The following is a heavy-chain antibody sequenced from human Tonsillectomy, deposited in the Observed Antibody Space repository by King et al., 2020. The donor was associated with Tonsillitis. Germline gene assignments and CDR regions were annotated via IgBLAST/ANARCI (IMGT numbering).Heavy chain of an antibody. CDR2: IKQDGREK. J-gene: IGHJ4*02. CDR1: GFTFSAYW. CDR3: ARDIFDSGSYYPTAYFDY. V-gene: IGHV3-7*03. D-gene: IGHD3-22*01. Sequence: EVQLVESGGGLVQPGGSLRLSCAASGFTFSAYWMSWVRQAPGKGLEWVANIKQDGREKYYVESVKGRFTISRDDSKNSLSLRMHSLRVEDTAVYYCARDIFDSGSYYPTAYFDYWGQGTLVTVSS.